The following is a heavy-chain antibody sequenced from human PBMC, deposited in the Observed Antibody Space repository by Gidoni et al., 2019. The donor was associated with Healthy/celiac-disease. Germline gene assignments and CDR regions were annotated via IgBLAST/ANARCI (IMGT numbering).Heavy chain of an antibody. CDR3: AREDPSRSWYYYGMDV. V-gene: IGHV4-4*07. CDR1: GGSISSYY. D-gene: IGHD6-13*01. J-gene: IGHJ6*02. CDR2: IYTSGST. Sequence: QVQLQESGPGLVKPSETLSLTCTVSGGSISSYYWSWIRQPAGEGLEWIGRIYTSGSTNYNPSLKSRVTMSVDTSKNQFSLKLSSVTAADTAVYYCAREDPSRSWYYYGMDVWGQGTTVTVSS.